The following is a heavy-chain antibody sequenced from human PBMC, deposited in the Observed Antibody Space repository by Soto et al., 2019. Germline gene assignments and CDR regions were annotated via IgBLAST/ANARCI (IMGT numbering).Heavy chain of an antibody. Sequence: SPTLSLTCAISGDSVSSNSAAWNWIRQSPSRGLEWLGRTYYRSKWYNDYAVSVKSRITINPDTSKNQFSLQLNSVTPEDTAVYYCARDGLGFWSGYHNYYFDYWGQGTLVTVSS. CDR2: TYYRSKWYN. V-gene: IGHV6-1*01. J-gene: IGHJ4*02. CDR1: GDSVSSNSAA. D-gene: IGHD3-3*01. CDR3: ARDGLGFWSGYHNYYFDY.